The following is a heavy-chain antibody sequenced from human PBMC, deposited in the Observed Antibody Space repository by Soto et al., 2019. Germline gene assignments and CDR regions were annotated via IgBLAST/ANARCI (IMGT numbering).Heavy chain of an antibody. CDR3: AGEGTMVRGFDC. CDR1: GFTFSSYG. Sequence: QVQLVESGGGAVQPGRSLRLSCAASGFTFSSYGMNWVRQAPGKGLEWVALIWYDGSNKYYVDSVKGRFSISRDNSKNTLYLKMNSLRIEDTAVYYCAGEGTMVRGFDCWGQGTLVTVSS. V-gene: IGHV3-33*01. J-gene: IGHJ4*02. CDR2: IWYDGSNK. D-gene: IGHD3-10*01.